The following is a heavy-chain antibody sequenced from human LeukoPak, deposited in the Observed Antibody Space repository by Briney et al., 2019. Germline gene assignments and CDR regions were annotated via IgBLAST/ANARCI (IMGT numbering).Heavy chain of an antibody. J-gene: IGHJ3*02. CDR3: AKPQGITGTWDASDI. V-gene: IGHV3-23*01. D-gene: IGHD1-7*01. CDR1: GFTFSSYA. Sequence: PGGSLRLSCAASGFTFSSYAMSWVRQAPGKGLEWVSAISGSGGNTYYADSVKGRFTISRDNSKNTLYLQMNSLRAEDTAVYYCAKPQGITGTWDASDIWGQGTMVTVSS. CDR2: ISGSGGNT.